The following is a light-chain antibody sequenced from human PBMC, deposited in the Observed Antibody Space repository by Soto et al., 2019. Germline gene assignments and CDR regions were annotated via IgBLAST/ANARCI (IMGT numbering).Light chain of an antibody. Sequence: QSVLTQPPSASGSPGQSVTISCTGTSSDVGGYNYVSWYQQHPGKAPKLMIYEVSKRPSGVPDRFSGSKSGNAASLTVSGLHAADEADYYCSSYAGSSVVFGGGTKVTVL. CDR2: EVS. CDR1: SSDVGGYNY. J-gene: IGLJ2*01. V-gene: IGLV2-8*01. CDR3: SSYAGSSVV.